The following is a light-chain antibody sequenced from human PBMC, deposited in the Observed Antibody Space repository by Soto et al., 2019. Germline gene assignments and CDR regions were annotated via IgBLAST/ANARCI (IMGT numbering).Light chain of an antibody. Sequence: IQMTQSPSTVSAYLGDSVNSTCRASQSITTWLAWYQQRPGKAPKLLIYDVSSLQSGVPSRFSGSGSGTEFTLTISSLQPDDFATYYCQQYNSYSWTFGQGTKVDI. CDR1: QSITTW. CDR3: QQYNSYSWT. J-gene: IGKJ1*01. CDR2: DVS. V-gene: IGKV1-5*01.